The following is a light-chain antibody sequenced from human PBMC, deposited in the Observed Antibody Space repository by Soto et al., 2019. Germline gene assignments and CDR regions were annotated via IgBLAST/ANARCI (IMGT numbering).Light chain of an antibody. CDR3: MQALQSPPT. V-gene: IGKV2-28*01. CDR1: QRLLHSNGYNY. Sequence: IVMTPSPLSLPVTPGESASISCRSSQRLLHSNGYNYLDWYLQKPGQSPQLLIYLASNRDSGVPDRFSGSGSGTDFTLKISAVEAEDVGIYYCMQALQSPPTLGQGTKVDIK. J-gene: IGKJ1*01. CDR2: LAS.